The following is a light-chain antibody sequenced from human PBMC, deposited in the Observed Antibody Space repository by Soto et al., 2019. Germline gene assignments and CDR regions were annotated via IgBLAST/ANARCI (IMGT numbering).Light chain of an antibody. CDR2: EVN. V-gene: IGLV2-23*02. Sequence: QSVLTQPASVSGSPGQSITISCTGTNSDVGGYDLVSWYQQHPGKAPKLLIYEVNKRPSGLSDRFSGSKSGNTASLTISGLQADDEADYYCCSYAGSGTYVFGTGTKVTVL. CDR1: NSDVGGYDL. CDR3: CSYAGSGTYV. J-gene: IGLJ1*01.